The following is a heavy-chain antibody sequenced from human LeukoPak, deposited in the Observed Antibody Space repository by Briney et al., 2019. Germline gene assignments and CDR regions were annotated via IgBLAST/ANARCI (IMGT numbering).Heavy chain of an antibody. D-gene: IGHD5-18*01. CDR3: ARKQLWPKGASNFDY. Sequence: GASEKVSCKASGYTFTSYGISWVRQAPGQGLEWMGWISAYNGNTNYAQKLQGRVTMTTDTSTSTAYMELSSLRSEDTAVYYCARKQLWPKGASNFDYWGQGTLVTVSS. CDR1: GYTFTSYG. V-gene: IGHV1-18*01. CDR2: ISAYNGNT. J-gene: IGHJ4*02.